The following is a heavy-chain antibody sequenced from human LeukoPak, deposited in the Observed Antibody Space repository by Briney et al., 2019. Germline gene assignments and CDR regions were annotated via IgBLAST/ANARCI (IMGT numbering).Heavy chain of an antibody. Sequence: PGGSLRLSCAPSGFTFSSYAMHWVRQAPGKGLEWVAVISYDGSNKYYADSVKGRFTISRDNSKNTLYLQMNSLRAEDTAVYYCASNWNDGLDYWGQGTLVTVSS. J-gene: IGHJ4*02. CDR2: ISYDGSNK. CDR1: GFTFSSYA. V-gene: IGHV3-30*04. CDR3: ASNWNDGLDY. D-gene: IGHD1-1*01.